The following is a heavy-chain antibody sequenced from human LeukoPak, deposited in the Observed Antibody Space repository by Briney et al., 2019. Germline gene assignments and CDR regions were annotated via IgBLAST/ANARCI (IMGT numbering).Heavy chain of an antibody. Sequence: TPSETLSLTCTVSGGSISSYYWSWIRQPAGKGLEWIGRIFTSGSTNYNPSLKSRVTMSVDTSKNQFSLKLSSVTAADTAVYYCAREGLYYDILTGYGPRGYMDVWGKGTTVTVSS. CDR3: AREGLYYDILTGYGPRGYMDV. CDR2: IFTSGST. J-gene: IGHJ6*03. CDR1: GGSISSYY. D-gene: IGHD3-9*01. V-gene: IGHV4-4*07.